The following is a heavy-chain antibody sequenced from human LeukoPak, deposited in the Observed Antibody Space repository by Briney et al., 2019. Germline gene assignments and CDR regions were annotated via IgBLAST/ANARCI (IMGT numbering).Heavy chain of an antibody. J-gene: IGHJ4*02. CDR2: ISSSSSYI. D-gene: IGHD2-21*02. Sequence: PGGSLRLSWAASGFTFGSYSMNWVRQAPGKGLEWVSSISSSSSYIYYADSVKGRFTISRDNAKNSLYLQMNSLRAEDTAVYYCARDIGRGDCPDYWGQGTLVTVSS. V-gene: IGHV3-21*01. CDR1: GFTFGSYS. CDR3: ARDIGRGDCPDY.